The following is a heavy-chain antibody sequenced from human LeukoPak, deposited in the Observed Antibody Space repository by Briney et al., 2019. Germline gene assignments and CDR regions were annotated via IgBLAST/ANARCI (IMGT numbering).Heavy chain of an antibody. CDR2: IRYDGSKT. V-gene: IGHV3-30*02. CDR3: TRSPYDAFDI. J-gene: IGHJ3*02. CDR1: GFTFSTYG. Sequence: GGSLRLSCAASGFTFSTYGIHWARQAPGKGLEWVAFIRYDGSKTHYADSVKGRFTISRDNSKNTLYLQMNSLRAEDTAVYYCTRSPYDAFDIWGQGTMVTVSS.